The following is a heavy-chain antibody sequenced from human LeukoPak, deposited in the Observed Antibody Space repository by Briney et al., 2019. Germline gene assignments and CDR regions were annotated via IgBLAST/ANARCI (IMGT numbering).Heavy chain of an antibody. J-gene: IGHJ4*02. CDR3: ARGFYGDYGRPLDY. V-gene: IGHV4-59*08. CDR2: IYYIGTT. Sequence: SETLSLTCTVSGGSISSYYWSWIRQPPGKGLEWIGYIYYIGTTNYNPSLKSRVTISVDTSKNQFSLKLRSVTAADTAVYYCARGFYGDYGRPLDYWGQGALVTVSS. D-gene: IGHD4-17*01. CDR1: GGSISSYY.